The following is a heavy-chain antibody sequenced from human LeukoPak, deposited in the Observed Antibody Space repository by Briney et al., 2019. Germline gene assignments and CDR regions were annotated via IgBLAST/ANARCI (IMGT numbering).Heavy chain of an antibody. Sequence: GGSLRLSCVASGFTFSNSAMAWVRQAPGKGLEWVSGISGSGGSTDYADSVKGRFTISRDNSKNTLYLQMNSLRAEDTAVYYCSKGIYGSGNLPYFFDYWGQGTLVTVSS. CDR2: ISGSGGST. D-gene: IGHD3-10*01. J-gene: IGHJ4*02. V-gene: IGHV3-23*01. CDR1: GFTFSNSA. CDR3: SKGIYGSGNLPYFFDY.